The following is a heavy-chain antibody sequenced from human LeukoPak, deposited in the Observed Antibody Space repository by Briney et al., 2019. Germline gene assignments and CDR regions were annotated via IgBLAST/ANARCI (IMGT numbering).Heavy chain of an antibody. V-gene: IGHV5-51*03. CDR2: IYPGASDT. D-gene: IGHD6-19*01. CDR3: ARRLPLPGIAVAGADY. J-gene: IGHJ4*02. CDR1: GYSFTSYW. Sequence: GESLKISSKGSGYSFTSYWICWVRQMPGKGLEWMGIIYPGASDTRYSPSFQGQVTISADKFISTAYLQWSSLKASDTAMYDCARRLPLPGIAVAGADYWGQGTLVTVSS.